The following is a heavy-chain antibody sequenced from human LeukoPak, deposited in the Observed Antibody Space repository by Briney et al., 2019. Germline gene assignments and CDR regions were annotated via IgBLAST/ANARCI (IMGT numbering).Heavy chain of an antibody. J-gene: IGHJ4*02. V-gene: IGHV1-18*01. CDR3: ARGSPPRRNYDSRGYYSYYFGY. Sequence: ASVKVSCKASGYTLTSYGISWVRQAPGQGLEWMGWISAYNGNTHYAQKLQGRVTMTTDTSTSTVYMELRSLRSDDTAVYYCARGSPPRRNYDSRGYYSYYFGYWGQGTLVTVSS. CDR1: GYTLTSYG. CDR2: ISAYNGNT. D-gene: IGHD3-22*01.